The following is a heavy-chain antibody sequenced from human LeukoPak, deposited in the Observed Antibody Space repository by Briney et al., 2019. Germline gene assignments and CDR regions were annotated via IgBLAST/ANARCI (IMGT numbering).Heavy chain of an antibody. V-gene: IGHV3-20*04. CDR3: ARRESTYQNYYYFYYMDV. J-gene: IGHJ6*03. Sequence: GGSLRLACAASGFTFDDYGMSWVRQAPGKWLEWVSGINWNGGRTGYADSVKGRFTISRDNAKNSLYLQVNSLRAEDTALYYCARRESTYQNYYYFYYMDVWGKGTTVTVSS. CDR2: INWNGGRT. CDR1: GFTFDDYG.